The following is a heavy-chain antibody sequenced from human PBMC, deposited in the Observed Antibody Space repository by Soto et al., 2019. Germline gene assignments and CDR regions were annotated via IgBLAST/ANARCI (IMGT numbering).Heavy chain of an antibody. Sequence: GGSLRLSCAASGFTFSSYAMHWVRQAPGKGLEWVAVISYDGSNKYYADSVKGRFTISRDNSKNTLYLQMNSLRAEDTAVYYCAKQPLSMYYLDYWGQGALVTVSS. CDR1: GFTFSSYA. D-gene: IGHD2-8*01. V-gene: IGHV3-30-3*02. CDR2: ISYDGSNK. CDR3: AKQPLSMYYLDY. J-gene: IGHJ4*02.